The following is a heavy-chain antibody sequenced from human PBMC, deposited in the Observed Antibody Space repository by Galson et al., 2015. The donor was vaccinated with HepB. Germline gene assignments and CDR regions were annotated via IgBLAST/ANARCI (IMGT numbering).Heavy chain of an antibody. CDR3: ARDGFREYYDFWSGYYMIYFDY. V-gene: IGHV3-21*01. J-gene: IGHJ4*02. CDR2: ISSSSSYI. D-gene: IGHD3-3*01. CDR1: GFTFSSYS. Sequence: SLRLSCAASGFTFSSYSMNWVRQAPGKGLEWVSSISSSSSYIYYADSVKGRFTISRDNAKNSLYLQMNSLRAEDTAVYYCARDGFREYYDFWSGYYMIYFDYWGQGTLVTVSS.